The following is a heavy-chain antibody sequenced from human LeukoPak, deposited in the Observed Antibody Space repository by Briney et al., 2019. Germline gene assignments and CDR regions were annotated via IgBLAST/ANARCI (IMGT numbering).Heavy chain of an antibody. J-gene: IGHJ4*02. Sequence: GESLKISCKGSGPSFTSYWIGWVRQVPGKGLEWTGIIYPGDSDTRYSPSFQGQVTISADKSISTAYLQWSSLEASDTAMYYCARLAGSGGSCYRCFDYWGQGTLVTVSS. CDR2: IYPGDSDT. CDR3: ARLAGSGGSCYRCFDY. D-gene: IGHD2-15*01. CDR1: GPSFTSYW. V-gene: IGHV5-51*01.